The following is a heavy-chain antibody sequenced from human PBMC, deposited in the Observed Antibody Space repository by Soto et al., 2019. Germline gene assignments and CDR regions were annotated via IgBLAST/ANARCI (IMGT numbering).Heavy chain of an antibody. V-gene: IGHV4-39*01. CDR2: IYYSGIT. CDR1: GVSISNSSYY. Sequence: SETLSLTCTVSGVSISNSSYYWGWIRRPPGKGLEWIGTIYYSGITYYNPSLKSRVTISVDTSKNQFSLKLTSVTAADTTVYYCARHGSNWGQGTLVTVSS. J-gene: IGHJ4*02. CDR3: ARHGSN.